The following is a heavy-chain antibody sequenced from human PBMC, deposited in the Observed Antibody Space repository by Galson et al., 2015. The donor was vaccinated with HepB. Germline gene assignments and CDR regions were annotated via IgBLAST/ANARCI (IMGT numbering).Heavy chain of an antibody. CDR3: ARVVRGPLHFDY. D-gene: IGHD3-10*01. J-gene: IGHJ4*02. CDR2: MNPNSGNT. Sequence: SVKVSCKASGYTFTSYDINWVRQATGQGLEWMGWMNPNSGNTGYTQKFQGRVTMTRNTSISTAYMELSSLRSEDTAVYYCARVVRGPLHFDYWGQGTLVTVSS. V-gene: IGHV1-8*01. CDR1: GYTFTSYD.